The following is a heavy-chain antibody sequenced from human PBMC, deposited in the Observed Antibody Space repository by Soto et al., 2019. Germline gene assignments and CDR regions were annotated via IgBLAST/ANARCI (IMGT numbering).Heavy chain of an antibody. D-gene: IGHD2-15*01. V-gene: IGHV1-46*01. CDR2: INPSDGST. CDR1: GYTFAMHY. Sequence: QVQLVQSGAEVKKPGASVKISCNTSGYTFAMHYIHWVRQVPGQGLEWMRMINPSDGSTSYVQKFQGRVTMTRDTSATTVFLNMSRLTTHDTAVFYCAREDGGGGRRHHFWGQRDLVTVS. CDR3: AREDGGGGRRHHF. J-gene: IGHJ4*02.